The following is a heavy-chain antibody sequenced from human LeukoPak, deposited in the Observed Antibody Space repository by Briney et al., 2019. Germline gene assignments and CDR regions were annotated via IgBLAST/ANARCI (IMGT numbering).Heavy chain of an antibody. CDR2: ISAYNGNT. J-gene: IGHJ6*02. CDR3: ARDLLEDFFKDYYYYYGMDV. Sequence: ASVKVSCKASGYTFTSYGISWVRQAPGQGLEWMGWISAYNGNTNYAQKLQGRVTMTTDTSTSTAYMELRSLRSDDTAVYYCARDLLEDFFKDYYYYYGMDVWGQGTTVTVSS. V-gene: IGHV1-18*01. D-gene: IGHD3/OR15-3a*01. CDR1: GYTFTSYG.